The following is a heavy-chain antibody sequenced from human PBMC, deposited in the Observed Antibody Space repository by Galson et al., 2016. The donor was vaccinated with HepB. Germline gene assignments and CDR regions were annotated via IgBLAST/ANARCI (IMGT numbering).Heavy chain of an antibody. J-gene: IGHJ5*02. CDR2: ISGDTTTT. D-gene: IGHD6-13*01. CDR3: AKGGGSTWYISPHFVDP. V-gene: IGHV3-23*01. CDR1: GLTFSNYA. Sequence: SLRLSCAASGLTFSNYAMTWVRQAPGKGLEWVSSISGDTTTTYYADSVKGRFTISRDNSKNTFYLQMTSLRAEGTASYYCAKGGGSTWYISPHFVDPWGQGTLVTVSS.